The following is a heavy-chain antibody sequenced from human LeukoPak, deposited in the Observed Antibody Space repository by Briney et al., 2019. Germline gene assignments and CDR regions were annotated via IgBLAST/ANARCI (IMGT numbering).Heavy chain of an antibody. V-gene: IGHV3-7*01. CDR2: INYDGSER. Sequence: GGSLRLSCAASGFTFSTFWMTWVRQAPGKGLEWVTNINYDGSERYYVDSVKGRFTISRDNAKNSLYLQMNSLRADDTAVYYCARDPMIDYWGQGTLVTVSS. D-gene: IGHD3-22*01. J-gene: IGHJ4*02. CDR1: GFTFSTFW. CDR3: ARDPMIDY.